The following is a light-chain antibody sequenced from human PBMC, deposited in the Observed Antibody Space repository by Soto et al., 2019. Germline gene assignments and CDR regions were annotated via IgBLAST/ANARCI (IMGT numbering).Light chain of an antibody. Sequence: QSVLTQPPSVSGAPGQRVTISCTGSSSNIGPGYDVHWYQQLPGTAPKLLIYSNTNRPSGVPDRFSGSRSGTSASLAITGTQAQDEADYSCKSYDSSLSGSVFGTGTKVTV. CDR2: SNT. CDR3: KSYDSSLSGSV. J-gene: IGLJ1*01. CDR1: SSNIGPGYD. V-gene: IGLV1-40*01.